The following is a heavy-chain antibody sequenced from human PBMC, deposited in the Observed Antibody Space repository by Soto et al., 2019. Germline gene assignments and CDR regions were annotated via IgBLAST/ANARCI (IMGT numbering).Heavy chain of an antibody. CDR2: IYYTGSI. CDR1: EGTSVSVGCC. Sequence: VSEGTSVSVGCCWTWIRQHPGKGLEWIGYIYYTGSIYYNPSLKSRVTISVDTSKNQFSLKLSSVTAADTAVYYCARDLRFRGFYGTAVWGQGTTVTVSS. D-gene: IGHD3-10*01. CDR3: ARDLRFRGFYGTAV. V-gene: IGHV4-31*02. J-gene: IGHJ6*02.